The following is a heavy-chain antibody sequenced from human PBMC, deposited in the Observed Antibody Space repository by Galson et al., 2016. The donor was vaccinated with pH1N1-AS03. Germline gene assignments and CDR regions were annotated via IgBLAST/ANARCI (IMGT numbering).Heavy chain of an antibody. V-gene: IGHV3-23*01. Sequence: SLRLSCAGSGFKISTYAINWVRQAPGKGLEWVTGISDSSRGGNIYYADSVKGRFTISRDTSKNTLYLHMNSLRDVDKAVYYCVTHGAWGQGALVTVSS. CDR1: GFKISTYA. CDR2: ISDSSRGGNI. D-gene: IGHD4-23*01. J-gene: IGHJ5*02. CDR3: VTHGA.